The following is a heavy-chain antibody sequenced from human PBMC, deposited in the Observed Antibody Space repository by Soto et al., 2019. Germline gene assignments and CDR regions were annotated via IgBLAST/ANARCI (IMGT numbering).Heavy chain of an antibody. D-gene: IGHD2-2*01. V-gene: IGHV3-23*01. CDR3: YKRAVVAAAMPWCDP. Sequence: EVQLLESGGGLVQPGGSLRLSCAASGFTFSTCAMNWVRQAPGKGLEWVSSISGGGDRTYYGDSMKGRFTIFRDNSKNTMYLESKRMSADGTAVYYWYKRAVVAAAMPWCDPWGQGTLVTVSS. CDR2: ISGGGDRT. J-gene: IGHJ5*02. CDR1: GFTFSTCA.